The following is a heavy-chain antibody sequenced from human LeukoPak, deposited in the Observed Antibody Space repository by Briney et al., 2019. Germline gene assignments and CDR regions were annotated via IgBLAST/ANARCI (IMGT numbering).Heavy chain of an antibody. CDR3: VKRSGWDLLGDAFDI. D-gene: IGHD6-19*01. J-gene: IGHJ3*02. CDR1: GFTFSSYA. V-gene: IGHV3-64D*06. CDR2: ISSNGGST. Sequence: PGGSLRLSCSASGFTFSSYAMHWVRQAPGKGLEYVSAISSNGGSTYYADSVKVRFTISRDNSKNTLYLQMSSLRAEDTAAYYCVKRSGWDLLGDAFDIWGQGTTVTVSS.